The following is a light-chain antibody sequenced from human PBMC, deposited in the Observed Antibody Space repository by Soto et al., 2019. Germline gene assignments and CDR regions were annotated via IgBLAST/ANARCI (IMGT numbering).Light chain of an antibody. CDR2: GAS. J-gene: IGKJ2*01. CDR1: QSVSSSY. Sequence: EIVLTQSPGTLSLSPGERATLSCRASQSVSSSYLAWYQQKPGQAPRPLIYGASSRATGIPDRFSGSGSGTDCTLTISRLEPEDFAVYYSLQYGSSPYTFGQGTRLEIK. V-gene: IGKV3-20*01. CDR3: LQYGSSPYT.